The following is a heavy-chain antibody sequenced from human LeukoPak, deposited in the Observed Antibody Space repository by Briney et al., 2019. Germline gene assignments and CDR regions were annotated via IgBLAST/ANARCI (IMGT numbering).Heavy chain of an antibody. CDR1: GFTFSSYA. Sequence: GGSLRLFCAAFGFTFSSYAMNWVRQAPGKGLEWVSVISGSGGSTYCADSVKGRFTISRDNTKNTLYVQMNSLRAEDTAVYYCAKDLDITIFGVVSLFDYWGQGPLVTVSS. J-gene: IGHJ4*02. CDR3: AKDLDITIFGVVSLFDY. CDR2: ISGSGGST. V-gene: IGHV3-23*01. D-gene: IGHD3-3*01.